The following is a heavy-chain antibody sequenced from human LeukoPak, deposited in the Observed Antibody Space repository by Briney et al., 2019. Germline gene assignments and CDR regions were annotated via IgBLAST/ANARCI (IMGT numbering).Heavy chain of an antibody. J-gene: IGHJ6*02. CDR2: IYSGGST. V-gene: IGHV3-53*01. CDR1: GFTVSSNY. Sequence: GGSLRLSCAASGFTVSSNYMSWVRQAPGKGLEWVSVIYSGGSTYYADSVKGRFTISRDNSKNTLYLQMNSLRAEDTAVNYCARWVPYYYGMDVWGQGTTVTVSS. D-gene: IGHD1-26*01. CDR3: ARWVPYYYGMDV.